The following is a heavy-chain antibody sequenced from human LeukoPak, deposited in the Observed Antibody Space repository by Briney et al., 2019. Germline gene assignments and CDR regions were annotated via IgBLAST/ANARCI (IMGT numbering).Heavy chain of an antibody. CDR1: GYTFTSYG. Sequence: ASVKVSCKASGYTFTSYGISWVRQAPGPGLEGMGWISAYNGNTNYAQKLQGRVTMTTDTSTSTAYMELRSLRSDDTAVYYCARVVGLLLSYSGSYSVDPWGQGTLVTVSS. CDR3: ARVVGLLLSYSGSYSVDP. V-gene: IGHV1-18*01. CDR2: ISAYNGNT. J-gene: IGHJ5*02. D-gene: IGHD1-26*01.